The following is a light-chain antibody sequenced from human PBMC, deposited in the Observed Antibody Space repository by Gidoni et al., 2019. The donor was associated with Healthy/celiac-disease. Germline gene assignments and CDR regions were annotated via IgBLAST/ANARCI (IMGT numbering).Light chain of an antibody. V-gene: IGKV1-39*01. CDR3: QPSYSTLYT. CDR1: QSISSY. Sequence: DIQMTQSPSSLSASVGDRVTITCRASQSISSYLNWYQQKPGKAPKLLIYAASSLQSGVPSRFSGSGSGTDFPLTISSLQPADFATYYCQPSYSTLYTFGQGTKLEIK. CDR2: AAS. J-gene: IGKJ2*01.